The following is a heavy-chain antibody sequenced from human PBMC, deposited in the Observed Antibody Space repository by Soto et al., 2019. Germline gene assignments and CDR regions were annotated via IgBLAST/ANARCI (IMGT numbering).Heavy chain of an antibody. CDR1: GFTFSSYG. CDR2: ISYDGSNK. J-gene: IGHJ4*02. CDR3: AKARSVEIYFDY. V-gene: IGHV3-30*18. Sequence: GGSLRLSCAASGFTFSSYGMHWVPQAPGKGLEWVAVISYDGSNKYYADSVKGRFTISRDNSKNTLYLQMNSLRAEDTAVYYCAKARSVEIYFDYWGQGTLVTVSS.